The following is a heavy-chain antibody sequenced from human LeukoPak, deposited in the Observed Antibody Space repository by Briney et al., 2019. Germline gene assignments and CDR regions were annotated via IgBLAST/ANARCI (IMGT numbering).Heavy chain of an antibody. D-gene: IGHD6-13*01. CDR1: GFIVSNSY. V-gene: IGHV3-23*01. CDR3: AKGSGGSWYREYFQH. J-gene: IGHJ1*01. CDR2: ITVSGGST. Sequence: GGSLRLSCAASGFIVSNSYMSWVRQAPGKGLEWVSAITVSGGSTYYADSVKGRFTISRDNSKNTLYLQMNSLRAEDTAVYYCAKGSGGSWYREYFQHWGQGSLVTVSS.